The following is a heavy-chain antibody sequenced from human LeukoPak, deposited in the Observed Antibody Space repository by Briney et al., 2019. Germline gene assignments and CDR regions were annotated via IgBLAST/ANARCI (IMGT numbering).Heavy chain of an antibody. J-gene: IGHJ4*02. CDR2: IDWDDNR. Sequence: SGPALVKPTQTLTLTCTFSGFSLRTSGMRVSWIRQPPAKALEWLAPIDWDDNRFYSTSMKTRLTISKDTSKNQVVLTMTNMDPVDTATYYCARLYSTGWYDYWGQGTLVTVSS. CDR3: ARLYSTGWYDY. V-gene: IGHV2-70*04. CDR1: GFSLRTSGMR. D-gene: IGHD6-19*01.